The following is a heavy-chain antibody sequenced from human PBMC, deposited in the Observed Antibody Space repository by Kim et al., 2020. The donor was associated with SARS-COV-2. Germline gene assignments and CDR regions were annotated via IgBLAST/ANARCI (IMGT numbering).Heavy chain of an antibody. J-gene: IGHJ5*02. CDR3: ARGRACRGRNWFDP. Sequence: SETLSLTCAVYGGSFSGYYWSWIRQPPGKGWEWIGEINHSGSTNYNPSLKSRVTISVDTTKNQFSLKMSSVSAADTAVYYCARGRACRGRNWFDPWGQGTLVTVSS. CDR2: INHSGST. V-gene: IGHV4-34*01. CDR1: GGSFSGYY. D-gene: IGHD5-12*01.